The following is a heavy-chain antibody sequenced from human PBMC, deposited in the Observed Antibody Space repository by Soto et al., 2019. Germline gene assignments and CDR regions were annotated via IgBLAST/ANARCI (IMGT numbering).Heavy chain of an antibody. V-gene: IGHV1-69*13. CDR1: GGTFSSYA. CDR3: ARDPERYYDSSGYYWPYYFDY. D-gene: IGHD3-22*01. CDR2: IIPIFGTA. J-gene: IGHJ4*02. Sequence: SVKVSCKASGGTFSSYAISWVRQAPGQGLELMGGIIPIFGTANYAQKFQGRVTITADESTSTAYMELSSLRSEDTAVYYCARDPERYYDSSGYYWPYYFDYWGQGTLVTVSS.